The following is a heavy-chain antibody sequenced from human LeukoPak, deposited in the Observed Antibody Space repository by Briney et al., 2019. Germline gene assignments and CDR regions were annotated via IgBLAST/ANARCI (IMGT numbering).Heavy chain of an antibody. Sequence: PGRSLRLSCAASGFTFSSYGMHWVRQAPGKGLEGVAVIWYDGSNKYYADSVKGRFTISRDNSKNTLYLQMNSLRAEDTAVYYCARGKAMVIFDYWGQGTLVTVSS. V-gene: IGHV3-33*01. D-gene: IGHD5-18*01. CDR2: IWYDGSNK. CDR3: ARGKAMVIFDY. J-gene: IGHJ4*02. CDR1: GFTFSSYG.